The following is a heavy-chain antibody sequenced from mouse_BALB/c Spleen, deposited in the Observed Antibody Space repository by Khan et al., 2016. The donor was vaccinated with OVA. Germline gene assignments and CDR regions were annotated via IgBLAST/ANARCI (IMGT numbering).Heavy chain of an antibody. CDR3: ARHGSTSWFPY. D-gene: IGHD1-1*01. CDR2: IDPFNGGS. Sequence: VQLKESGPELMKPGASVKISCKASGYSFTSYYIHWVKQSHGKTLEWIGYIDPFNGGSTYNQKFQVKATLTVDKSSNTAYMHLTSLTSEDSAVYYCARHGSTSWFPYWGQGTLVTVSA. J-gene: IGHJ3*01. V-gene: IGHV1-31*01. CDR1: GYSFTSYY.